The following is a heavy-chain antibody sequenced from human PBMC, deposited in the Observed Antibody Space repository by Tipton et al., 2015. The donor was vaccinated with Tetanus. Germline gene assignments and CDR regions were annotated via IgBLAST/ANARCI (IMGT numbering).Heavy chain of an antibody. J-gene: IGHJ4*02. D-gene: IGHD5-24*01. V-gene: IGHV4-39*07. Sequence: TLSLTCTVSGGSISGSEYYWSWMRQPPGKGLEWIGEVHHSGSTSSNPSLESRVTMSIDTSKNQFSLKLTSLTAADTAVYFCARGEDAYKTGNYWGQGTLVTVSS. CDR3: ARGEDAYKTGNY. CDR1: GGSISGSEYY. CDR2: VHHSGST.